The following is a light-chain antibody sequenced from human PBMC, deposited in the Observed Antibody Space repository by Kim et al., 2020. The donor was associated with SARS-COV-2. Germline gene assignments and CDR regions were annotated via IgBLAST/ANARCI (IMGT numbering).Light chain of an antibody. J-gene: IGKJ1*01. Sequence: AFVGDRETITSRASRGISNYLAWYQQKPGKVPMLLIFTTSALQSGVPSRFSGSGSGTDFTLTISSLQPEDVESYYCQKYNSGPRTFGQGTKVDIK. CDR3: QKYNSGPRT. CDR1: RGISNY. CDR2: TTS. V-gene: IGKV1-27*01.